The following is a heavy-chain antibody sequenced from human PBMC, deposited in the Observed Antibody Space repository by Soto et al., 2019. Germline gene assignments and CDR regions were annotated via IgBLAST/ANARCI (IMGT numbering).Heavy chain of an antibody. CDR3: ASPGNYGSGSYLYYLDY. Sequence: SETLSLTCTVSGGSISSSSYYWGWFRQPPGKGLEWIGSIYYSGSTYYNPSLKSRVTISVDTSKNQFSLKLSSVTAADTAVYYCASPGNYGSGSYLYYLDYWGQGTLVTVSS. D-gene: IGHD3-10*01. V-gene: IGHV4-39*01. J-gene: IGHJ4*02. CDR1: GGSISSSSYY. CDR2: IYYSGST.